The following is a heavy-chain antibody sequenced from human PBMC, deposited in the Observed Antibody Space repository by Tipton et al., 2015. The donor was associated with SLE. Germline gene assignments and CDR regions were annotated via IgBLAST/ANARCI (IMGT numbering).Heavy chain of an antibody. V-gene: IGHV1-8*01. CDR3: VRGPSWSVYYYYFDY. CDR1: GYTFTSYD. CDR2: MNPNSGNT. D-gene: IGHD3-3*01. J-gene: IGHJ4*02. Sequence: QLVQSGAEVKKPGAAVKVSCKASGYTFTSYDINWVRQATGQGLEWMGWMNPNSGNTGYAQKFQGRVTITRNTSISTAYMELSSMRSEDTSVYYCVRGPSWSVYYYYFDYWGQGPLVTVSS.